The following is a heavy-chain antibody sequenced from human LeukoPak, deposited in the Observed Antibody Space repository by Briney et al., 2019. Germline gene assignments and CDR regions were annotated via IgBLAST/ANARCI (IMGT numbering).Heavy chain of an antibody. Sequence: SETLSLTCAVYGGSFSGFYWSWFRQPPGKGLEWIGEIYHSGSTNYNPSLKSRVTISVDTSKNQFSLKLSSVTAADTAVYYCAIRHCSSTSCYVGAFDIWGQGTMVTVSS. CDR1: GGSFSGFY. CDR2: IYHSGST. D-gene: IGHD2-2*01. J-gene: IGHJ3*02. CDR3: AIRHCSSTSCYVGAFDI. V-gene: IGHV4-34*01.